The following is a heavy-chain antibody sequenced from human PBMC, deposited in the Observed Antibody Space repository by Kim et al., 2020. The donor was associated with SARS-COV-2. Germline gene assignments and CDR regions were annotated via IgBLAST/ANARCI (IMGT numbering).Heavy chain of an antibody. J-gene: IGHJ6*04. V-gene: IGHV3-33*01. Sequence: GGSLRLSCVASGFTFRNYGFHWVRQAPGKGLEWVAVIWSDGNKRDFIDSVKGRFTVSKDNSNNVVSLQMSSLSADDTAIYFCARDGYANYAGMDVWGKGTTVTVSS. CDR2: IWSDGNKR. D-gene: IGHD5-18*01. CDR1: GFTFRNYG. CDR3: ARDGYANYAGMDV.